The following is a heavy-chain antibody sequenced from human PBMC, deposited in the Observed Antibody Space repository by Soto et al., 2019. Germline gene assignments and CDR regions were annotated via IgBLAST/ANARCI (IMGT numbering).Heavy chain of an antibody. V-gene: IGHV3-74*01. CDR3: TRGPRVSSTGTGAH. D-gene: IGHD1-1*01. CDR2: ISDDGSTT. J-gene: IGHJ4*02. Sequence: PGGSLRLSCAASGFTFSSYAMSWVRQAPGKGLIWVSRISDDGSTTTYADSVKGRFTISRDNAKNTLYLQMNSLRADDTGLYYCTRGPRVSSTGTGAHWGKGTLVTVSS. CDR1: GFTFSSYA.